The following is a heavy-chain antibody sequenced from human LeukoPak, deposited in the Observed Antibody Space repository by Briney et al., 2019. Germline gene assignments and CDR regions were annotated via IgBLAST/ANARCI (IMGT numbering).Heavy chain of an antibody. J-gene: IGHJ4*02. CDR3: ARVGDGYNL. Sequence: SETLSLTCTVSGGSISSSSYYWGWIRQPPGKGLEWIGYIYYSGSTNYNPSLKSRVTISVDTSKNQFSLKLSSVTAADTAVYYCARVGDGYNLWGQGTLVTVSS. V-gene: IGHV4-61*05. D-gene: IGHD5-24*01. CDR1: GGSISSSSYY. CDR2: IYYSGST.